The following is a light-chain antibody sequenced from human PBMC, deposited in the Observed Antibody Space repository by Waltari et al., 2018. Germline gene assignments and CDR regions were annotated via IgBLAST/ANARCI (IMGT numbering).Light chain of an antibody. J-gene: IGKJ4*01. CDR3: QQYDNWPPLT. CDR1: QSVSTN. Sequence: EIVMTQSPATLSVSPGQSATLSCRASQSVSTNLAWYEQKPGQAPRPRIYDASTRATGIPARFSGSGAGTEFTLTISSLQSEDFAVYYCQQYDNWPPLTFGGGTKVEIK. CDR2: DAS. V-gene: IGKV3-15*01.